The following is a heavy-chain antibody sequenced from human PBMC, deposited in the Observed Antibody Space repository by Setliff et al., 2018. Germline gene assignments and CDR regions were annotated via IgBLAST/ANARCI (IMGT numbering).Heavy chain of an antibody. D-gene: IGHD4-17*01. CDR1: GFTPSDHY. CDR2: ITNKVNHYVT. J-gene: IGHJ4*02. CDR3: ARFYDNIDYPPEVFDF. Sequence: GGSLRLSCAASGFTPSDHYIDWIRQAPGKGLEWVGRITNKVNHYVTEYAASVQDRFTISRDDSKDSLFLQMNNLKTEDTAMYYCARFYDNIDYPPEVFDFWGQGTLVTVSS. V-gene: IGHV3-72*01.